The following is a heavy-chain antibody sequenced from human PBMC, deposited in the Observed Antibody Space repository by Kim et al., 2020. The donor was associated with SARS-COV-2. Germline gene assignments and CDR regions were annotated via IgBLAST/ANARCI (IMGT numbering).Heavy chain of an antibody. V-gene: IGHV4-59*08. CDR3: ARRVPSSGWYSGGWFDP. D-gene: IGHD6-19*01. J-gene: IGHJ5*02. CDR2: IYYSGST. CDR1: GGSISSYY. Sequence: SETLSLTCTVSGGSISSYYWSWIRQPPGKGLEWIGYIYYSGSTNYNPSLKSRVTISVDTSKNQFSPKLSSVTAADTAVYYCARRVPSSGWYSGGWFDPWGQGTLVTVSS.